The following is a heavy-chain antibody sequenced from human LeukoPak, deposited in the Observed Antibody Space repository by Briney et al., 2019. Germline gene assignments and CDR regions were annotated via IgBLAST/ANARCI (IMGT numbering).Heavy chain of an antibody. CDR2: IKQDGSER. CDR1: GFTFSNYW. V-gene: IGHV3-7*04. CDR3: ARGITMAS. J-gene: IGHJ4*02. Sequence: SGGSLRLSCAASGFTFSNYWMTWVRQAPGKGLEWVANIKQDGSERDYVDSVKGRFTISRDDAKNSLYLQMNSLRAEDTAVYYCARGITMASWGQGTLVTVSS. D-gene: IGHD3-10*01.